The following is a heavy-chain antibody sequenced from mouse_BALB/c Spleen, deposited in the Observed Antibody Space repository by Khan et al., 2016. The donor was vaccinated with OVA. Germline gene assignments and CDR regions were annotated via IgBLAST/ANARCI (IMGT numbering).Heavy chain of an antibody. CDR3: ARRTTGYALDY. V-gene: IGHV1-4*01. Sequence: VQLQQSGAELARPGASVKMSCKASGYTFTSHTMHWVKQRPGQGLEWIGYINPRSGYTNYSQKFNDKATLTTDKSSRKAYMTLSSLTSEDSAVYCCARRTTGYALDYWGLGTSVTVSS. CDR1: GYTFTSHT. J-gene: IGHJ4*01. D-gene: IGHD2-14*01. CDR2: INPRSGYT.